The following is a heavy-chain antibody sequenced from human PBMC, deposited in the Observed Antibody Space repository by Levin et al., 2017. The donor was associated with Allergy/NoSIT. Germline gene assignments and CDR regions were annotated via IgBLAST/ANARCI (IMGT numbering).Heavy chain of an antibody. CDR1: GFTVSSSY. CDR3: AREFRIVGTGTTPYYYYGMDV. D-gene: IGHD1-14*01. V-gene: IGHV3-53*01. J-gene: IGHJ6*02. Sequence: GGSLRLSCAASGFTVSSSYMSWVRQAPGKGLEWVSVLYSGGSTYYADSVKGRFTISRDDSKNTLDLQMNSLRADDTAVYYCAREFRIVGTGTTPYYYYGMDVWGQGTTVIVSS. CDR2: LYSGGST.